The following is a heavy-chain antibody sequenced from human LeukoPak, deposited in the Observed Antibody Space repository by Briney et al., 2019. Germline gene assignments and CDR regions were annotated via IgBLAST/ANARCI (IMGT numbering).Heavy chain of an antibody. J-gene: IGHJ4*02. CDR2: IKSKTDGGTT. CDR3: RANTIIWFGTDY. V-gene: IGHV3-15*01. D-gene: IGHD3-10*01. Sequence: PGGSLRLSCTASGLTFGDYAMSWVRQAPGKGLEWVGRIKSKTDGGTTDYAAPVKGRFTISRDDSKNTLYLQMNSLKTEDTAVYYCRANTIIWFGTDYWGQGTLVTVSS. CDR1: GLTFGDYA.